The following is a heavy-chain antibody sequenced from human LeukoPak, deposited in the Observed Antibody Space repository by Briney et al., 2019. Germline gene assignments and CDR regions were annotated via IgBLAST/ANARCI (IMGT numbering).Heavy chain of an antibody. CDR1: GFTFSSYS. D-gene: IGHD1-7*01. CDR2: ISSSSSTI. J-gene: IGHJ5*02. Sequence: PGGSLRLSCTASGFTFSSYSMNWVRQAPGQGLEWVSYISSSSSTISYVDSVKGRFTISRDNAKNSLYLQMNSLRDEDTAVYYCARVNYFGFDPWGQGTLVTVSS. V-gene: IGHV3-48*02. CDR3: ARVNYFGFDP.